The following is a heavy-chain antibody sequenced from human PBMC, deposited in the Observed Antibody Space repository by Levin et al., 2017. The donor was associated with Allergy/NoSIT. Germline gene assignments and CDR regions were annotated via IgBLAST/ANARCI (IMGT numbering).Heavy chain of an antibody. CDR1: GGTFSSYA. J-gene: IGHJ4*02. Sequence: GGSLRLSCKASGGTFSSYAISWVRQAPGQGLEWMGRIIPILGIANYAQKFQGRVTITADKSTSTAYMELSSLRSEDTAVYYCARDFGWFGELLPHYFDYWGQGTLVTVSS. CDR2: IIPILGIA. D-gene: IGHD3-10*01. V-gene: IGHV1-69*04. CDR3: ARDFGWFGELLPHYFDY.